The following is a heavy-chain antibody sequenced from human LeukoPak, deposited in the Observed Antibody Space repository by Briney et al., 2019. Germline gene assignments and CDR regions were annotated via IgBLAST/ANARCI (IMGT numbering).Heavy chain of an antibody. J-gene: IGHJ4*02. V-gene: IGHV3-33*01. D-gene: IGHD3-9*01. CDR3: ARDGPYYDILTGYFYFDY. Sequence: GGSLRLSFAASGFTFSSYGMHWVRQAPGKGLEWVAVIWYDGSNKYYADSVKGRFTISRDNSKNTLYLQMNSLRAEDTAVYYCARDGPYYDILTGYFYFDYWGQGTLVTVSS. CDR2: IWYDGSNK. CDR1: GFTFSSYG.